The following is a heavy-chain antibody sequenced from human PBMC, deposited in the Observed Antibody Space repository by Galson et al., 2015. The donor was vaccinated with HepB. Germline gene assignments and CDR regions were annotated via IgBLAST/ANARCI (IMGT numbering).Heavy chain of an antibody. CDR1: GFTFSSYT. CDR3: ARDGGFDDYGDFLDY. CDR2: ISSNGNYM. V-gene: IGHV3-21*01. Sequence: SLRLSCAASGFTFSSYTLNWVRQAPGKGLEWVSSISSNGNYMYYADSVKGRFSISRDNAKNSLFLQMNSLRVDDTAVYFCARDGGFDDYGDFLDYWGQGTLVTVSS. J-gene: IGHJ4*02. D-gene: IGHD4-17*01.